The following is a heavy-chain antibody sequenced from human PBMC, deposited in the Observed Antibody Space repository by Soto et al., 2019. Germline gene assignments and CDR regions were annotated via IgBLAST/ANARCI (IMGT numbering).Heavy chain of an antibody. D-gene: IGHD4-17*01. CDR3: ASQDDYGDYWTFVP. CDR1: GFTFSSYR. Sequence: EVQLVESGGGLVQPGGSRRLACAASGFTFSSYRMSWVRQAPGKGLEWISDISSSSSTIYYAASVKGRFTISRDHAKNSLDRQMNSLRAEDTAVYYCASQDDYGDYWTFVPWGQGTLVTVSS. V-gene: IGHV3-48*01. J-gene: IGHJ4*02. CDR2: ISSSSSTI.